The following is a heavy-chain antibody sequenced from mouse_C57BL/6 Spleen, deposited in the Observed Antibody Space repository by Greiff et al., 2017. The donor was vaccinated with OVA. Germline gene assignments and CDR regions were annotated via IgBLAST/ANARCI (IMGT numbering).Heavy chain of an antibody. CDR1: GYTFTSYW. D-gene: IGHD2-3*01. CDR2: INPSNGGT. Sequence: QVQLKQSGTELVKPGASVKLSCKASGYTFTSYWMHWVKQRPGQGLEWIGNINPSNGGTNYNEKFKSKATLTVDKSSSTAYMQLSSLTSEDSAVYYCARWGGYYPRDYWGQGTTLTVSS. V-gene: IGHV1-53*01. CDR3: ARWGGYYPRDY. J-gene: IGHJ2*01.